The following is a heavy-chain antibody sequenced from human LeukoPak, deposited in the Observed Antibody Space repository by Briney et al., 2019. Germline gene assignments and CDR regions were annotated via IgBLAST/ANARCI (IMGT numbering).Heavy chain of an antibody. J-gene: IGHJ2*01. Sequence: GGSLRLSCAAAGFTFSTYWMHWVRQTPGKGLVWVSSIRNDGTTTNYADSVKGRFTISRDNAKITLYLQMNSLRAEDTAVYYCVRLYKIEGADLWGRGTLVTVSS. CDR3: VRLYKIEGADL. D-gene: IGHD1-14*01. CDR1: GFTFSTYW. V-gene: IGHV3-74*01. CDR2: IRNDGTTT.